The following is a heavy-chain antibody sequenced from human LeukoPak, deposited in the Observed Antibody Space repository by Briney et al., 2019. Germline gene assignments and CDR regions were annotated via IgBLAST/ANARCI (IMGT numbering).Heavy chain of an antibody. J-gene: IGHJ6*04. Sequence: GESLRISCKGSGYSFTSYWISWVRQMPGKGLEWMGRIDRSDSYTNYSPSFQGHVTISADKSISTAYLQWSSLKASDTAMYYCARHSSGGTYYYYGMDVWGKGTTVTVSS. CDR1: GYSFTSYW. CDR2: IDRSDSYT. V-gene: IGHV5-10-1*01. D-gene: IGHD2-15*01. CDR3: ARHSSGGTYYYYGMDV.